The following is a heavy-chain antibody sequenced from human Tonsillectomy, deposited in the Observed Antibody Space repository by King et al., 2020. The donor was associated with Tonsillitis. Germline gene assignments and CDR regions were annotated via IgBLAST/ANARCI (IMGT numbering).Heavy chain of an antibody. CDR3: ARDAKYSSSWGDAFDI. V-gene: IGHV4-31*03. J-gene: IGHJ3*02. D-gene: IGHD6-13*01. CDR2: IYYSGST. CDR1: GGSISSGGYY. Sequence: VQLQESGPGLVKPSQTLSLTCTVSGGSISSGGYYWSWIRQHPGKGLEWIGYIYYSGSTYYNPSLKSRVTISVDTSKNKFSLKLSSVTAAATAVYYCARDAKYSSSWGDAFDIWGQGTMVTVSS.